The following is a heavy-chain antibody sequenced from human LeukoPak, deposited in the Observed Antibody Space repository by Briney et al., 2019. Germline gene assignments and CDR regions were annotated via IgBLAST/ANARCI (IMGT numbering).Heavy chain of an antibody. J-gene: IGHJ5*02. D-gene: IGHD3-16*02. CDR3: ARVRNDYVSGSYRRNWFDP. CDR2: IYHSGST. V-gene: IGHV4-38-2*02. Sequence: PSETLSLTCTVSGYSISSGYYWGWIRQPPGKGLEWIGSIYHSGSTYYNPSLKSRVTISVDTSKNQFSLKLSSVTAADTAVYYCARVRNDYVSGSYRRNWFDPWGQGTLVTVSS. CDR1: GYSISSGYY.